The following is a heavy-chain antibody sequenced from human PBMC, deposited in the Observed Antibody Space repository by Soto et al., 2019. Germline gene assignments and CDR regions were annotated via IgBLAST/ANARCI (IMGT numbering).Heavy chain of an antibody. Sequence: EVQLLESGGGLVQPGGSLRLSCAASGFTFSSYAMGWVRQAPGKGLEWVSAISGSGGSTYYADSVKGRFTISRDNSKNTLYLQMNSLRAEDTAVYYCAKVRAHPDFWSGYYSGLDVWGQGTTVTVSS. D-gene: IGHD3-3*01. CDR2: ISGSGGST. CDR3: AKVRAHPDFWSGYYSGLDV. J-gene: IGHJ6*02. V-gene: IGHV3-23*01. CDR1: GFTFSSYA.